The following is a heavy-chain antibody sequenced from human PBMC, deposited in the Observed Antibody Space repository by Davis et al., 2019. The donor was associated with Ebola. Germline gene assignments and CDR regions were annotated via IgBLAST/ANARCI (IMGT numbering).Heavy chain of an antibody. CDR1: GGSISSDGYY. J-gene: IGHJ6*02. V-gene: IGHV4-31*03. CDR2: IYYSGST. Sequence: SETLSLTCTVSGGSISSDGYYWSWIRQHPGKGLEWIGYIYYSGSTHYNPSLKSRVTISVDTSKNQFSLKVSSVTAADTAVYYCARDSIGYSYGLNLYYYYGMDVWGQGTTVTVSS. CDR3: ARDSIGYSYGLNLYYYYGMDV. D-gene: IGHD5-18*01.